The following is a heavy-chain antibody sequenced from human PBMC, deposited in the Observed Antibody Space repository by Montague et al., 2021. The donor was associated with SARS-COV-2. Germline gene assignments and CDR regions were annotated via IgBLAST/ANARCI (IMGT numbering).Heavy chain of an antibody. J-gene: IGHJ6*03. D-gene: IGHD3-10*01. CDR1: GTSFSGYY. CDR2: INHGGST. Sequence: SLTCAVHGTSFSGYYWNWIRQPPGKGLEWIGEINHGGSTKYSPSLKSRLTISADTSKNQFSLKLTSVAAADTAVYYCARLRDGVVPSPILGVGPYYSYYYMDVWGRGTTVTVSS. CDR3: ARLRDGVVPSPILGVGPYYSYYYMDV. V-gene: IGHV4-34*01.